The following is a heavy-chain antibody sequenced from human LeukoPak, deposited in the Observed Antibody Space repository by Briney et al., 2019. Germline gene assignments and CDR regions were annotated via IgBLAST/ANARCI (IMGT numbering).Heavy chain of an antibody. CDR3: ATDRISPRTGDNPYYFDY. CDR1: GGTFSSYA. CDR2: IIPIFGTA. Sequence: SVKVSCKASGGTFSSYAISWVRQAPGQGLEWMGRIIPIFGTANYAQKFQGRVTITTDESTSTAYMELSSLRSEDTAVYYCATDRISPRTGDNPYYFDYWGQGTLVTVS. V-gene: IGHV1-69*05. J-gene: IGHJ4*02. D-gene: IGHD7-27*01.